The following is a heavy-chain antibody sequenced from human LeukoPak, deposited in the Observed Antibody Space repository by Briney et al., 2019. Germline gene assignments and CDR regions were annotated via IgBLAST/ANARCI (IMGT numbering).Heavy chain of an antibody. Sequence: GGSLRLSCAASGFTFSSYAMSWVRQAPGKGLEWVSAISGSGGSTYYADSVKGRFTISRDNSKNTLYLQMNSLRAEDTAVYYCAKCYDFWSGRNWFDPWGQGTLVTVSS. J-gene: IGHJ5*02. D-gene: IGHD3-3*01. CDR2: ISGSGGST. CDR1: GFTFSSYA. CDR3: AKCYDFWSGRNWFDP. V-gene: IGHV3-23*01.